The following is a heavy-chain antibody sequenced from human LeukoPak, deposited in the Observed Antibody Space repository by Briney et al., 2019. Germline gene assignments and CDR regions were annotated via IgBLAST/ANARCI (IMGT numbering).Heavy chain of an antibody. V-gene: IGHV4-59*01. CDR1: GVSISNYY. CDR3: ARGSGYDTDFDS. J-gene: IGHJ4*02. CDR2: IYYSGDT. Sequence: SETLSLTCAVSGVSISNYYWSWIRQPPGRGLEWIGNIYYSGDTNYNPSLESRVTISIDTSKNQFSLKLSSVTAADTAVYYCARGSGYDTDFDSWGQGTLVTVSS. D-gene: IGHD5-12*01.